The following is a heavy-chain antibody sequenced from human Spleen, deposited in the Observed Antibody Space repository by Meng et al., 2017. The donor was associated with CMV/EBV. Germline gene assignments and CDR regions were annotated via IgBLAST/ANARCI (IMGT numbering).Heavy chain of an antibody. D-gene: IGHD4-17*01. J-gene: IGHJ4*02. CDR2: IYYSGIT. CDR1: GGSISSSSYY. Sequence: SETLSLTCTVSGGSISSSSYYWGWIRQHPGKGLEWIGSIYYSGITYYNPSLKSRVTISVDTSKNQFSLKLSSVTASDTAVYYCASYGETTYYFDYWGQGTLVTVSS. CDR3: ASYGETTYYFDY. V-gene: IGHV4-39*07.